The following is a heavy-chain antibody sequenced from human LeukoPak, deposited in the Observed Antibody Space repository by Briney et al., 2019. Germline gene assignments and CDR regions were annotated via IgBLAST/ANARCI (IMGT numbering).Heavy chain of an antibody. CDR2: ISGSGGST. D-gene: IGHD3-10*01. V-gene: IGHV3-23*01. J-gene: IGHJ4*02. CDR1: GFTFSSYA. Sequence: PAGGSLRLSCAASGFTFSSYAMSWVRQAPGKGLEWVSAISGSGGSTYYADSVKGRFTISRDNSKNTLYLQMNSLRAEDTAVYYCAKRITMVRGVTSLYFDYWGQGTLVTVSS. CDR3: AKRITMVRGVTSLYFDY.